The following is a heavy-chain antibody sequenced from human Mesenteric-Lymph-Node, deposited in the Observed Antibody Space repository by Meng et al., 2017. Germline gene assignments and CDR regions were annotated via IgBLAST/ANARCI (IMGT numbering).Heavy chain of an antibody. CDR2: IIPIFGTA. CDR1: GGTFSSYA. J-gene: IGHJ5*02. V-gene: IGHV1-69*06. CDR3: AREGVVVTAMPYNWFDP. Sequence: SVKVSCKASGGTFSSYAISWVRQAPGQGLEWMGGIIPIFGTANYAQKFQGRVTITADKSTSTAYMELSSLRSEDTAVYYCAREGVVVTAMPYNWFDPWGQGTLVTVSS. D-gene: IGHD2-21*02.